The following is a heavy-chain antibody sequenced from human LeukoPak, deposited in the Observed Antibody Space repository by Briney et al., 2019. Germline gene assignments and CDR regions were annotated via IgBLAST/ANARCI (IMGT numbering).Heavy chain of an antibody. CDR1: GFTFSNYG. Sequence: GGSLRLSCAASGFTFSNYGIHWVRQAPGKGLEWVAVIWYDGSNKYYADSVKGRFTISRDNSKNTLYLQMNSLRAEDTAVYYCATPYYGSGSSHWGQGTLVTVSS. V-gene: IGHV3-33*01. J-gene: IGHJ4*02. CDR3: ATPYYGSGSSH. D-gene: IGHD3-10*01. CDR2: IWYDGSNK.